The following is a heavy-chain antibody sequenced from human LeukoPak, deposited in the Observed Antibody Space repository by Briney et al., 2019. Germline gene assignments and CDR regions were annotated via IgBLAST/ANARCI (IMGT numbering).Heavy chain of an antibody. D-gene: IGHD3-10*01. V-gene: IGHV4-59*01. CDR2: IYYSGST. Sequence: SETLSLTCTVSGGSISSYYWNWIRQPPGKGLEWIGYIYYSGSTNYNPSLKSRVTISVDTSKNQFSLKLSSVTAADTAVYYCAGYPYYSSPLDAFDIWGQGTMVTVSS. CDR1: GGSISSYY. CDR3: AGYPYYSSPLDAFDI. J-gene: IGHJ3*02.